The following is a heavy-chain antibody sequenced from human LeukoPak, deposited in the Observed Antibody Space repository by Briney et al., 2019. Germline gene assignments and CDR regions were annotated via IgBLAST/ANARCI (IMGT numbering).Heavy chain of an antibody. Sequence: ASVKVSCKASRGTFSSYDISWVRQAPGQGLEWMGGIIPIFGTANYAQKFQGRVTITADESTSTAYMELSSLRSEDTAVYYCARDLSTTGLVPHYYYYMDVWGKGTTVTVSS. CDR1: RGTFSSYD. J-gene: IGHJ6*03. V-gene: IGHV1-69*13. CDR2: IIPIFGTA. D-gene: IGHD1-1*01. CDR3: ARDLSTTGLVPHYYYYMDV.